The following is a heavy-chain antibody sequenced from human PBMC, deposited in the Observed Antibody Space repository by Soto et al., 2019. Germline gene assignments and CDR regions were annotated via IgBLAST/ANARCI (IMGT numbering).Heavy chain of an antibody. V-gene: IGHV3-23*01. CDR3: ARLVVVAASFDY. J-gene: IGHJ4*02. CDR2: ISGSGGST. Sequence: GGSLRLSCAASGVTFISYAMSWVRQAPGKGLEWVSAISGSGGSTYYADSVKGRFTISRDNSKNTLYLQMNSLRAEDTAVYYCARLVVVAASFDYWGQGTLVTVSS. D-gene: IGHD2-15*01. CDR1: GVTFISYA.